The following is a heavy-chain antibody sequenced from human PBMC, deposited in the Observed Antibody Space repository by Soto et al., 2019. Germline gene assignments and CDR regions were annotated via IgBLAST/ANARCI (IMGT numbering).Heavy chain of an antibody. Sequence: GGSLRLSCAASGFTFNNYAMSWVRQTPGKGLEWVSSISGSGGTTYYADFEKGRFTISRDNSKNTLWLQLNSLRAEDTAVYYCAKDTVEVIAAVSDYVDYWGQGTLVTVSS. CDR1: GFTFNNYA. D-gene: IGHD2-15*01. CDR2: ISGSGGTT. V-gene: IGHV3-23*01. CDR3: AKDTVEVIAAVSDYVDY. J-gene: IGHJ4*02.